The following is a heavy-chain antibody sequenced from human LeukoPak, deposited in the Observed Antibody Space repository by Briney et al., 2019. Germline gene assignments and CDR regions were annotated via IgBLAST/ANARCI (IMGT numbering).Heavy chain of an antibody. Sequence: SETLSLTCAVYGGSFSGYYWSWIRQPPGKGLEWIGEINHSGSTNYNPSLKSRVTISVDTSKNQFSLKLSSVTAADTAVYYCARVWPRITIFGVVTSCWFDPWGQGTLVTVSS. D-gene: IGHD3-3*01. CDR1: GGSFSGYY. CDR2: INHSGST. J-gene: IGHJ5*02. V-gene: IGHV4-34*01. CDR3: ARVWPRITIFGVVTSCWFDP.